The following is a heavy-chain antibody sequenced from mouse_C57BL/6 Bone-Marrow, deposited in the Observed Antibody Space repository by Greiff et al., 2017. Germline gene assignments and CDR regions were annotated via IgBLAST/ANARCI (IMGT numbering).Heavy chain of an antibody. J-gene: IGHJ4*01. V-gene: IGHV5-6*01. CDR2: ISSGGSYT. Sequence: EVMLVESGGDLVKPGGSLKLSCAASGFTFSSYGMSWVRQTPDKRLEWVATISSGGSYTYYPDSVKGRFTISRDNAKNTLYLQMSSLKSEDTAMYYCARHRYSNYPYAMDYWGQGTSVTVSS. CDR1: GFTFSSYG. CDR3: ARHRYSNYPYAMDY. D-gene: IGHD2-5*01.